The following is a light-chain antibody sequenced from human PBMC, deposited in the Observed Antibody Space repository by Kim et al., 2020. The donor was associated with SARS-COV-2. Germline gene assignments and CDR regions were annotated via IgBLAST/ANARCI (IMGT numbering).Light chain of an antibody. J-gene: IGKJ4*01. V-gene: IGKV1-5*03. Sequence: VSVGDRVTSTCRASQSITGRLAWYQPKPGKAPKLLIYKVSNLQSGVPSRFSGSGSGTEFTLTISSLHPDDFATYYCQQYQSYPLTFGGGTKVDIK. CDR3: QQYQSYPLT. CDR2: KVS. CDR1: QSITGR.